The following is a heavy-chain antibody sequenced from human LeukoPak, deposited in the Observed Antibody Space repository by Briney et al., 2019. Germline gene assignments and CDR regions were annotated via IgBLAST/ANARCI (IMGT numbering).Heavy chain of an antibody. V-gene: IGHV4-59*08. D-gene: IGHD3-22*01. CDR3: ARLSHYFDSSGYYYVRFFDY. Sequence: SETLSLTCTVSGGSISSYSWSWVRQPPGKGLECIAYIYDRGSTNYNPSLTSRVAISVDKSKNQFSLKLSYVTAADTAVYYCARLSHYFDSSGYYYVRFFDYWGQGTLVTVSS. CDR1: GGSISSYS. CDR2: IYDRGST. J-gene: IGHJ4*02.